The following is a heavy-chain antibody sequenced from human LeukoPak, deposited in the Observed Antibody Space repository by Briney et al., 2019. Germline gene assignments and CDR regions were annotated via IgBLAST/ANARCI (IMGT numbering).Heavy chain of an antibody. J-gene: IGHJ6*02. CDR1: GGSISSGGYY. CDR2: IYYSGST. D-gene: IGHD6-13*01. V-gene: IGHV4-31*03. CDR3: ARSIAAAGTGRHYYYYYGMDV. Sequence: PSETQSLTCTVSGGSISSGGYYWSWIRQHPGKGLEWIGYIYYSGSTYYNPSLKSRVTISVDTSKNQFSLKLSSVTAADTAVYYCARSIAAAGTGRHYYYYYGMDVWGQGTTVTVS.